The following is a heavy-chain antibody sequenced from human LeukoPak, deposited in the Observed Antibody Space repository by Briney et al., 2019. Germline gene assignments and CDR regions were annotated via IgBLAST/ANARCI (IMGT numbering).Heavy chain of an antibody. CDR3: ARDLAMVRGARYRPYNWFAP. J-gene: IGHJ5*02. CDR1: RGTFSSYA. Sequence: SVKVSCKTSRGTFSSYALIWVRQAPGQGLEWMGGIIPTFGTAAYAQKFQGRVTISADESTSTAYMELSGLTSEDTAVYYCARDLAMVRGARYRPYNWFAPWGQGTLVTVSS. CDR2: IIPTFGTA. D-gene: IGHD3-10*01. V-gene: IGHV1-69*13.